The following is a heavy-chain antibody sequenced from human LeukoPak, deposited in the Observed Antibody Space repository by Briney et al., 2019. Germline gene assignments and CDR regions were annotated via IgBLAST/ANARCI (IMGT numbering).Heavy chain of an antibody. J-gene: IGHJ3*02. CDR2: ISGSGGST. Sequence: GGSLRLSCVASGFPFSSYAMSWVRQAPGKGLEWVSAISGSGGSTYYADSVKGRFTISRDNSKKTLYLQMNSLRAEDTAVYYCAKNSGDILGEIGDAFDIGGQGTMVTVS. CDR1: GFPFSSYA. V-gene: IGHV3-23*01. CDR3: AKNSGDILGEIGDAFDI. D-gene: IGHD3-9*01.